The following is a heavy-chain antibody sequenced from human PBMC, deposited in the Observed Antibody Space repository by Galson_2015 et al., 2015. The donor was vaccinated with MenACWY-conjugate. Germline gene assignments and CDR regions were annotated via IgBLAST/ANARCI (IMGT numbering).Heavy chain of an antibody. V-gene: IGHV3-48*04. CDR2: ISSSSSTI. CDR3: ARDLPYRSKTLDAFEI. CDR1: GFTFSSYS. Sequence: SLRLSCAASGFTFSSYSMNWVRQAPGKGLEWVSYISSSSSTIYYADSVKGRFTISRDNAKNSLYLQMNSLRAEDTAVYYCARDLPYRSKTLDAFEIWGQGTMVTVSS. J-gene: IGHJ3*02.